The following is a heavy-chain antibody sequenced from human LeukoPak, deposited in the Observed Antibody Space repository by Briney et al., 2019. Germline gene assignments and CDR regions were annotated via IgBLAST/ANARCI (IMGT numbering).Heavy chain of an antibody. CDR1: GGSIDTYY. V-gene: IGHV4-4*07. Sequence: PSETLSLTCTVSGGSIDTYYWSWIRQSAGKGLEWIGRVFPTGSASYNPSLKSRVTMSGDTSKNKLSLNVTSVNVADTAVYYCARAGGYSGYASNWGQGTLVTVSS. J-gene: IGHJ4*02. CDR3: ARAGGYSGYASN. CDR2: VFPTGSA. D-gene: IGHD5-12*01.